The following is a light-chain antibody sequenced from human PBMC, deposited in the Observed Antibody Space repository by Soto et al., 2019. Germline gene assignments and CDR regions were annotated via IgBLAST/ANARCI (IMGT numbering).Light chain of an antibody. CDR2: DVN. CDR1: SSDVGGYNL. CDR3: SSYKSSSTLPYV. J-gene: IGLJ1*01. Sequence: QSVLTQPASMSGSPGQSITFSCTGTSSDVGGYNLVSWYQQYPDKAPKLMIFDVNTRPSGVSNRFSGSKSGNTASLTISGLQAEDEADYYCSSYKSSSTLPYVFGTGTKLTVL. V-gene: IGLV2-14*01.